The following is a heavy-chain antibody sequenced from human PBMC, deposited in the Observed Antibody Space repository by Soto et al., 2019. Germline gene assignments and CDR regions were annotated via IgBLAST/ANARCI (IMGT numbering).Heavy chain of an antibody. CDR2: IKQDGSEK. CDR3: ARDLNIYYGSGSYPIY. D-gene: IGHD3-10*01. J-gene: IGHJ4*02. V-gene: IGHV3-7*01. CDR1: GFTFSSYW. Sequence: GGSLRLSCAASGFTFSSYWMSWVRQAPGKGLEWVANIKQDGSEKYYVDSVKGRFTISRDNAKNSLYLQMNSLRAEDTAVYYCARDLNIYYGSGSYPIYWGEGTLFTVSS.